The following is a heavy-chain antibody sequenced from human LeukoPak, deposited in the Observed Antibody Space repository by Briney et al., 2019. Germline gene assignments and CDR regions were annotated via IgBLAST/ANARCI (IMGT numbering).Heavy chain of an antibody. D-gene: IGHD6-19*01. Sequence: PGGSLRLSCAASGFTFSSYEMNWVRQAPGKGLEWVSYISSRGSTIFYADSVKGRFTISRDNAKSSLYLQMSGLRAEDTAVYYCAGGKQWSQGTFDYWGQGTLVTVSS. J-gene: IGHJ4*02. CDR2: ISSRGSTI. CDR3: AGGKQWSQGTFDY. V-gene: IGHV3-48*03. CDR1: GFTFSSYE.